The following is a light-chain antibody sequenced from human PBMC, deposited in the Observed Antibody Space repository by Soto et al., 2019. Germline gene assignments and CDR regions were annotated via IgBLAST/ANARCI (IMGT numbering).Light chain of an antibody. V-gene: IGLV2-14*01. Sequence: QSVLTQPASVSGSPGQSITISCTGTSSDVGGYNYVSWYQQHPGTAPKLMIYDGSDRPSGVAHRFSGSKAGNTASLTISGLQDDDEAYYFCSSYTSSSTPYVFGTGTKLTVL. CDR3: SSYTSSSTPYV. CDR2: DGS. CDR1: SSDVGGYNY. J-gene: IGLJ1*01.